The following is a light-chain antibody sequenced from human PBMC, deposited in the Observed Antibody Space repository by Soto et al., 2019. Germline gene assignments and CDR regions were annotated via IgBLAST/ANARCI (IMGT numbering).Light chain of an antibody. CDR2: EVI. CDR1: SSDVGGYNL. CDR3: AAWDDSLNGPWV. Sequence: QSALTQPPSASGSPGQSVTISCAGTSSDVGGYNLVSWYQQHPGKAPKLMIYEVIKRPSGVPDRFSGSKSGNTASLTVSGLHADYEADYYGAAWDDSLNGPWVFGGGTKLTVL. V-gene: IGLV2-8*01. J-gene: IGLJ3*02.